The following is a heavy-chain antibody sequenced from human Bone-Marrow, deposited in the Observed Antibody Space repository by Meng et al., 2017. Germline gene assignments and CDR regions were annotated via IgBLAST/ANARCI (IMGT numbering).Heavy chain of an antibody. J-gene: IGHJ4*02. V-gene: IGHV1-69*05. CDR1: GGTFSSYA. CDR3: ARDDRFGELGDY. Sequence: SVKVPCKASGGTFSSYAISWVRQAPGQGLEWMGGIIPIFGTANYAQKFQGRVTITTDESTSTAYMELSSLRSEDTAVYYCARDDRFGELGDYWGQGTLVTVSS. D-gene: IGHD3-10*01. CDR2: IIPIFGTA.